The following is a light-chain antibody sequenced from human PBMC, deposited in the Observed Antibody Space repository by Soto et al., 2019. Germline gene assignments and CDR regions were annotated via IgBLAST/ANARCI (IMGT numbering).Light chain of an antibody. CDR3: QEYNTNWT. CDR2: DAS. V-gene: IGKV1-5*01. J-gene: IGKJ1*01. CDR1: HSIANW. Sequence: DIQLTQSPSTLSASVGDRVTITCRASHSIANWLAWYQQKPGKAPKLLIYDASSLESGVPLRFSGSGSETEFNLTLSILQPDDFAIYYCQEYNTNWTFGQGTKVEIK.